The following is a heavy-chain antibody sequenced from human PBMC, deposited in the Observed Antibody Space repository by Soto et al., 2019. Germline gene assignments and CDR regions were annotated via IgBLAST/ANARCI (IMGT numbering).Heavy chain of an antibody. CDR3: ARDRGPEYDYIWGSYRPWFDP. J-gene: IGHJ5*02. V-gene: IGHV3-21*01. Sequence: PGRSLRLSCAASGFTFSSYSMNWVRQAPGKGLEWVSSISSSSSYIYYADSVKGRFTISRDNAKNSLYLQMNSLRAEDTAVYYCARDRGPEYDYIWGSYRPWFDPWGQGTLVTVSS. CDR2: ISSSSSYI. CDR1: GFTFSSYS. D-gene: IGHD3-16*02.